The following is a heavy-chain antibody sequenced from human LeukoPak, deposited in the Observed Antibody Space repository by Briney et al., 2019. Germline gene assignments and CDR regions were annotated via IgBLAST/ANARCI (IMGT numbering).Heavy chain of an antibody. CDR2: IYHSGST. D-gene: IGHD3-10*01. V-gene: IGHV4-4*02. J-gene: IGHJ3*02. CDR1: GGSISSSNW. Sequence: PSETLSLTCAVSGGSISSSNWWSWVRQPPGKGLDWIGEIYHSGSTNYNPSLKSRVTISVDKSKNQFSPKVSSVTAADTAVYYCARIPLVWSSPKGAFDIWGQGTMVTVSS. CDR3: ARIPLVWSSPKGAFDI.